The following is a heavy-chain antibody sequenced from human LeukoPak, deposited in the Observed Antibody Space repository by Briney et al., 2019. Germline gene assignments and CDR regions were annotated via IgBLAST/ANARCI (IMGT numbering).Heavy chain of an antibody. CDR3: ARVRHCSDSSCSGVLDY. D-gene: IGHD2-15*01. CDR2: ISFDGSNK. V-gene: IGHV3-30*04. CDR1: GFTFSNYP. J-gene: IGHJ4*02. Sequence: RRSLRLSCAASGFTFSNYPMHWVRQAPGKGLEWVAVISFDGSNKYYADSVKGRFTISRNTSRSTLNLQMNSLRAEDTAVYYCARVRHCSDSSCSGVLDYWGQGTLVIVSS.